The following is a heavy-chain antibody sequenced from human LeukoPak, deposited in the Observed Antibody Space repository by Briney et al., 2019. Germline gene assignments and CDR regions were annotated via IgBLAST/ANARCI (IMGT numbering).Heavy chain of an antibody. V-gene: IGHV1-2*02. CDR1: GYSFTAFY. D-gene: IGHD3-10*01. CDR3: ARDGEYGTGSYYRGSFDY. J-gene: IGHJ4*02. CDR2: IHPRSGDT. Sequence: ASVKVSCKASGYSFTAFYIHWVRQAPGQGLEWMGWIHPRSGDTRYAQKFQGRVAMARDTSISTVYMDLSSLGSDNTAVYYCARDGEYGTGSYYRGSFDYWGQGILVTVSS.